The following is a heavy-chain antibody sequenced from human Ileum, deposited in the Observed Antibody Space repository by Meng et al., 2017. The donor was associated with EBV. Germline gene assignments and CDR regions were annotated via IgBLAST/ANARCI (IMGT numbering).Heavy chain of an antibody. CDR2: LKWNGDNT. V-gene: IGHV3-43*01. D-gene: IGHD3-3*01. CDR1: EFTFDDYS. Sequence: DVLLMDPGGVVVPPGEYLTLSCEASEFTFDDYSMHWVRQAPGKGLEWVSLLKWNGDNTYYADYVKGRFTISRDNSKNSLYLQMDSLRIEDTAFYFCAKEGGTMWFDSWGQGTLVTVSS. CDR3: AKEGGTMWFDS. J-gene: IGHJ5*01.